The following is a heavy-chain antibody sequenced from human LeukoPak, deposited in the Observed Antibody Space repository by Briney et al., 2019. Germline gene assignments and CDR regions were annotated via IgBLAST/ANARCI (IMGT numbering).Heavy chain of an antibody. CDR1: GYSFTSYW. J-gene: IGHJ5*02. Sequence: GESLKISCQGFGYSFTSYWIGWVRQMPGKGMEWMGVIYPGDLRVRYNPSFQGQVTISVDKSINTAYLQWVSLRASDSAMYYCACRDLTSTWSFPWGQGTLVTVSS. V-gene: IGHV5-51*01. CDR2: IYPGDLRV. CDR3: ACRDLTSTWSFP. D-gene: IGHD6-13*01.